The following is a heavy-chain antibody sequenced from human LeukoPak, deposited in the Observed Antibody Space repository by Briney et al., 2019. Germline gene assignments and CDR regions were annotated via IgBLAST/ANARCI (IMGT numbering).Heavy chain of an antibody. CDR1: GFTFSNAW. CDR2: IKSKTDGGTT. Sequence: GGSLRLSCAASGFTFSNAWMSWVRQAPGKGLEWVGRIKSKTDGGTTDYAAPVKGRFTISRDDSKNTLYLQMNSLKTEDTAVYYCTTVVGSYNWNAVDYWGQGTLVTVSS. CDR3: TTVVGSYNWNAVDY. V-gene: IGHV3-15*01. D-gene: IGHD1-20*01. J-gene: IGHJ4*02.